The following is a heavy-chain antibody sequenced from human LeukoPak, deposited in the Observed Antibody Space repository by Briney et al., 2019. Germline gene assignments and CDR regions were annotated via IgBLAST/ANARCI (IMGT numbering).Heavy chain of an antibody. CDR2: ISSSGSTK. V-gene: IGHV3-48*03. J-gene: IGHJ4*02. CDR3: ARDVGFGGYSRGIFDY. D-gene: IGHD3-10*01. Sequence: GGSLRLSCAASGFSFSSYEINWVRQAPGKGLEWVPYISSSGSTKYYADSVKGRFTMSRDNANNSLYLQMNSLRAEDTAVYYCARDVGFGGYSRGIFDYWGQGTLVTVSS. CDR1: GFSFSSYE.